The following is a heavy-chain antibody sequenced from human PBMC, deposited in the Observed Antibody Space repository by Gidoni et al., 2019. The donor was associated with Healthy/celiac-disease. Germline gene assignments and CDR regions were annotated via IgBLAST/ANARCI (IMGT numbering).Heavy chain of an antibody. Sequence: QVQLVQSGAEVKKPGASVKCSCKASGYTFTSYYTHWVRQAPGQGLEWMGIINPSGGSTSYAQKFQGRVTMTRDTFTSTVYMELSSLRSEDTAVYYCARDLSADGDYRQGWFDPWGQGTLVTVSS. CDR2: INPSGGST. CDR1: GYTFTSYY. J-gene: IGHJ5*02. CDR3: ARDLSADGDYRQGWFDP. D-gene: IGHD4-17*01. V-gene: IGHV1-46*01.